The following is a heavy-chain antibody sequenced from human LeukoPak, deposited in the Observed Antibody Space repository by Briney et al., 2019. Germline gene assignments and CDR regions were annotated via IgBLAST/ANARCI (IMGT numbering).Heavy chain of an antibody. Sequence: KPGESLKISCKGSGYSFTSYWIGWVRQMPGKGLEWMGIIYPGDSDTRYSPSFQGQVTISADKSISTAYLQWSSLKASDTAMYYCASAPSTSGLQFDYWGQGTLVTVSS. V-gene: IGHV5-51*01. D-gene: IGHD5-24*01. CDR2: IYPGDSDT. J-gene: IGHJ4*02. CDR3: ASAPSTSGLQFDY. CDR1: GYSFTSYW.